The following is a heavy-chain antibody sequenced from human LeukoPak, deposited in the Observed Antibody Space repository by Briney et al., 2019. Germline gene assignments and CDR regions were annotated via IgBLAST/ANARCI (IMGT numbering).Heavy chain of an antibody. CDR2: IYSGGST. J-gene: IGHJ6*03. Sequence: PGGSLRLSCAASGFTVSTNYMSWLRQAPGKGLEWVSVIYSGGSTYYADSVKGRFTISRDNSKNTLYLQVNSLRAEDTAVYYCARDPEGSYYMDVWGKGTTVTVSS. CDR3: ARDPEGSYYMDV. V-gene: IGHV3-53*01. CDR1: GFTVSTNY.